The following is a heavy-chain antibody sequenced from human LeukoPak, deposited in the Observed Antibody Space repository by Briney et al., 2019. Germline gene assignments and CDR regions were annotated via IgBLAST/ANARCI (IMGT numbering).Heavy chain of an antibody. Sequence: GGSLRLSCAASGFTVSTNYMSWVRQAPGKGLEWVSVIYSDGRTYYADSVKGRFTISRDNSKNTLYLQMNSLRAEDTAVYYCRGHYHDSSGSYFDYWGQGTLVTVSS. CDR3: RGHYHDSSGSYFDY. CDR2: IYSDGRT. J-gene: IGHJ4*02. D-gene: IGHD3-22*01. V-gene: IGHV3-53*01. CDR1: GFTVSTNY.